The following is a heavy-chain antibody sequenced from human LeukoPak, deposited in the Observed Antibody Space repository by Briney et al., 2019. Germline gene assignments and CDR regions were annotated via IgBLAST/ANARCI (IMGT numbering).Heavy chain of an antibody. V-gene: IGHV3-30*18. D-gene: IGHD6-19*01. CDR3: AKDSDIAVAGSDDALDV. Sequence: GGSLRLSCAASGFTFSSYGMHWVRQTPGKGLEWVALISSDGSIEYYADSVKGRFTISRDNSKNTLFLQMNSLRPEDTAVYYCAKDSDIAVAGSDDALDVWGQGTMVTVSS. CDR1: GFTFSSYG. J-gene: IGHJ3*01. CDR2: ISSDGSIE.